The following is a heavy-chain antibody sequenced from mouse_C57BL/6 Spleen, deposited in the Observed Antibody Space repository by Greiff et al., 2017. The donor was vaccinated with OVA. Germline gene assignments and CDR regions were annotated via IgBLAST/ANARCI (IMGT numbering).Heavy chain of an antibody. V-gene: IGHV1-18*01. CDR2: INPNNGGT. D-gene: IGHD1-1*01. CDR3: ACFYYYGSSYYAMDY. CDR1: GYTFTDYN. Sequence: VQLQQSGPELVKPGASVKIPCKASGYTFTDYNMDWVKQSHGKSLEWIGDINPNNGGTIYNQKFKGKATLTVDKSSSTAYMELRSLTSEDTAVYYCACFYYYGSSYYAMDYWGQGTSVTVSS. J-gene: IGHJ4*01.